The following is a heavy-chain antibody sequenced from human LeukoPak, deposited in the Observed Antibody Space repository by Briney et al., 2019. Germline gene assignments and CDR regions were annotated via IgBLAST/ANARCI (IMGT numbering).Heavy chain of an antibody. CDR3: ASSGSSDAFDI. CDR2: IIPILGIA. Sequence: SVKVSCKASGGTFSSYAISWVRQAPGQGLEWMGRIIPILGIANYAQKFQGRVTITADKSTSTAYMELSSPRSEDTAVYYCASSGSSDAFDIWGQGTMVTVSS. D-gene: IGHD3-22*01. V-gene: IGHV1-69*04. J-gene: IGHJ3*02. CDR1: GGTFSSYA.